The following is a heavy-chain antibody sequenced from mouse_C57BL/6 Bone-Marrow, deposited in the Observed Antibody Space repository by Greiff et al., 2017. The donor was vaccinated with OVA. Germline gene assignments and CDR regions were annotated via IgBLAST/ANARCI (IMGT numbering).Heavy chain of an antibody. D-gene: IGHD2-5*01. CDR2: IYPRSGNT. J-gene: IGHJ3*01. Sequence: VQLQQSGAELARPGASVKLSCKASGYTFTSYGISWVKQRTGQGLEWIGEIYPRSGNTYYNEKFKGKATLTADKSSRTAYMELRSLTSEDSAVYFCARGDYSNWAWFAYWGQGTLVTVSA. V-gene: IGHV1-81*01. CDR1: GYTFTSYG. CDR3: ARGDYSNWAWFAY.